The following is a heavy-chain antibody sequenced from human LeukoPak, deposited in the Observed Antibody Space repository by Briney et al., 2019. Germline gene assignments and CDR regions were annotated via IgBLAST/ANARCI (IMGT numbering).Heavy chain of an antibody. Sequence: ASVKVSCKVSGYTLTELSMHWVRQAPGKGLEWMGGFDPEDGETIYAQKFQGRVTMTEDTSTDTAYMELSSLGSEDTAVYYCATWMITTHDAFDIWGQGTMVTVSS. V-gene: IGHV1-24*01. J-gene: IGHJ3*02. D-gene: IGHD3-16*01. CDR1: GYTLTELS. CDR2: FDPEDGET. CDR3: ATWMITTHDAFDI.